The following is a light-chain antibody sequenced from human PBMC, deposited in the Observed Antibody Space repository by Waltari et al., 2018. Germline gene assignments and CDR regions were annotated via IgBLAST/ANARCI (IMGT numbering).Light chain of an antibody. CDR1: QSISSY. V-gene: IGKV1-39*01. J-gene: IGKJ2*01. Sequence: DIQLTQSPSSLSAAGGDRVTNTCRASQSISSYLNWYPQKPGKSPKLLIYAASSLQSGVPSRFSGSGSGTDFTLTLRRLQPEDFATYYCQQSYSTPPYTFGPGTKLEIK. CDR3: QQSYSTPPYT. CDR2: AAS.